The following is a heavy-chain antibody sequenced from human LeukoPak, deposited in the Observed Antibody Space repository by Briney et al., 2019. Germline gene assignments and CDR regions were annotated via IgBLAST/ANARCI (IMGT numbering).Heavy chain of an antibody. J-gene: IGHJ4*02. V-gene: IGHV4-61*01. CDR1: GVSVNSETYC. CDR3: ARLMVANIRKEFDY. Sequence: SETLSLACTVSGVSVNSETYCWTWIRQPPGKGLEWIGFVCYTGSTNYYPSLTSRVTISVDTSKHQFSLKLSSVTAADTAVYYCARLMVANIRKEFDYWGQGTLVTVSS. CDR2: VCYTGST. D-gene: IGHD2-8*01.